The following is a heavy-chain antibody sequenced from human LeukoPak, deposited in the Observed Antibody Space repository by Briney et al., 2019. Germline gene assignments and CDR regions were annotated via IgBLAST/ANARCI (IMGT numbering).Heavy chain of an antibody. CDR2: INPKTGGT. J-gene: IGHJ4*02. V-gene: IGHV1-2*02. CDR3: VRDCGSSSWDEDY. CDR1: GYTFTGYY. Sequence: GASVRVSCTASGYTFTGYYMHWVRQAPGQGLEWMGWINPKTGGTNYAQRFQGRVTMTRETSISTAYLELSRLRSDDTAVYYCVRDCGSSSWDEDYWGQGTLVTVSS. D-gene: IGHD6-13*01.